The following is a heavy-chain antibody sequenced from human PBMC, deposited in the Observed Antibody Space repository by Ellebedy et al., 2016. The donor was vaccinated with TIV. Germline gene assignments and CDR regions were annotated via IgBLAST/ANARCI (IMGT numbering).Heavy chain of an antibody. J-gene: IGHJ4*02. CDR3: ASRTGTTGTIDY. CDR1: GGTFSSYA. D-gene: IGHD1-7*01. V-gene: IGHV1-69*13. Sequence: SVKVSCXASGGTFSSYAISWVRQAPGQGLEWMGGIIPIFGTANYAQKFQGRVTITADESTSTAYMELSSLRSEDTAVYYCASRTGTTGTIDYWGQGTLVTVSS. CDR2: IIPIFGTA.